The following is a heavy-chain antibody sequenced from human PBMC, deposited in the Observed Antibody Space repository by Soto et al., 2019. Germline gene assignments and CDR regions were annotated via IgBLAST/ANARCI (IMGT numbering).Heavy chain of an antibody. CDR2: IYYRGST. V-gene: IGHV4-31*03. CDR1: GGSISSGAYY. D-gene: IGHD3-16*01. Sequence: SETLSLTCTASGGSISSGAYYWSWIRQYPGKGLEWIGYIYYRGSTYYNPSLKSRVTISVDTSKNQLSLKLSSVTAADTAVYYCARGGSDYQSYFGYWGQGTLVTVSS. CDR3: ARGGSDYQSYFGY. J-gene: IGHJ4*02.